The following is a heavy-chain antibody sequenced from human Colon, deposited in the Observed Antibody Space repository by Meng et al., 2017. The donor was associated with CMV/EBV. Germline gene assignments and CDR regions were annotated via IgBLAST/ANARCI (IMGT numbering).Heavy chain of an antibody. CDR2: IKEDGSEK. D-gene: IGHD3-3*01. Sequence: GESLKISCVASGFTFSNYWMTWLRQAPGRGLELVAHIKEDGSEKYFVGSVKGRFTISRDNSKNTLYLQMNSLRAEDTAVYYCAKARNVLRFLEGLLKYYYGMDVWGQGTTVTVSS. CDR3: AKARNVLRFLEGLLKYYYGMDV. J-gene: IGHJ6*02. V-gene: IGHV3-7*03. CDR1: GFTFSNYW.